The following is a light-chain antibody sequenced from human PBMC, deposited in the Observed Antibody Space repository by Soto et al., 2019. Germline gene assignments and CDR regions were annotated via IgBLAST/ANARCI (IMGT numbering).Light chain of an antibody. V-gene: IGKV1-5*03. CDR1: QSISSW. CDR2: KAS. J-gene: IGKJ1*01. Sequence: DNQITPSPSTLAACVGDRVTITCRASQSISSWLAWYQQKPGKAPKLLIYKASSLESGVPSRFSGSGSGTEFTLTISSLQPDDFATYYCQQYNSYSPWTFGQGTKVDIK. CDR3: QQYNSYSPWT.